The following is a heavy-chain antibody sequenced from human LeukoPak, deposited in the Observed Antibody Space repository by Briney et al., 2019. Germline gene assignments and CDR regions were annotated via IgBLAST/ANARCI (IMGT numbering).Heavy chain of an antibody. Sequence: GGSLRLSCAASGFTFSSYSMNWVRRAPGKGLEWVSYISTRSTTIYYADSVKGRFTISRDNAKNSLYLQMNSLRAEDTAVYYCARDLSPYDSSGYSYFDSWGQGTLVTVSS. CDR1: GFTFSSYS. V-gene: IGHV3-48*01. D-gene: IGHD3-22*01. J-gene: IGHJ4*02. CDR3: ARDLSPYDSSGYSYFDS. CDR2: ISTRSTTI.